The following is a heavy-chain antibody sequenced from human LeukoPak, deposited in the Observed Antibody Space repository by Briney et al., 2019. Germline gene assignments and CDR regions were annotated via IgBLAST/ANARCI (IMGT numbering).Heavy chain of an antibody. V-gene: IGHV1-46*01. CDR3: VRDLGVDTSMIFFDY. CDR2: INPSGGST. Sequence: ASVKVSCKASRYTFSSYYIHWVRQAPGQGLEWMGIINPSGGSTSYAQKFQGRVTMTTDISTSTAYMELRSLRSDDTAVFYCVRDLGVDTSMIFFDYWGQGTRVTVSS. CDR1: RYTFSSYY. J-gene: IGHJ4*02. D-gene: IGHD5-18*01.